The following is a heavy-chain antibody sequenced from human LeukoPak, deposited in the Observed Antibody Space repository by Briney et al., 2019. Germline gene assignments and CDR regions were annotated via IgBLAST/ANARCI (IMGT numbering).Heavy chain of an antibody. V-gene: IGHV1-69*13. CDR2: IIPIFGTA. CDR3: ARDPGTSYYDSSDYYLDY. D-gene: IGHD3-22*01. CDR1: GGTFSSYA. J-gene: IGHJ4*02. Sequence: ASVKVSCKASGGTFSSYAISWVRQAPGQGLEWMGGIIPIFGTANYAQKFQGRVTITADESTSTAYMELSSLRSEDTAVYYCARDPGTSYYDSSDYYLDYWGQGTLVTVSS.